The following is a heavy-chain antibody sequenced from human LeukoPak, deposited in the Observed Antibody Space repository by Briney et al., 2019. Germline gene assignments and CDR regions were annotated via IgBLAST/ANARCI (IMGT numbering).Heavy chain of an antibody. D-gene: IGHD2-2*01. Sequence: GASVTVSCKASGYTFIAYYMHWVRQAPGQGLEWMGWINPNSGGTNYAQKFQGRVTITRDTSISTAYMDLSRLRSDDTAVYYCARGMGVLVPAATWFDPWGQGTLVTVSS. CDR3: ARGMGVLVPAATWFDP. J-gene: IGHJ5*02. V-gene: IGHV1-2*02. CDR2: INPNSGGT. CDR1: GYTFIAYY.